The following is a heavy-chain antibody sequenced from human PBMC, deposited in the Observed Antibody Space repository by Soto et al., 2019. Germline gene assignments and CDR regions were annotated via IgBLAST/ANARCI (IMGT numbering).Heavy chain of an antibody. CDR1: GFSLSTSGVG. D-gene: IGHD3-22*01. CDR2: IYWDDDK. CDR3: AHRRPYYDSSGYLNWFDP. V-gene: IGHV2-5*02. Sequence: VSGPTLVNPTQTLTLTCTFSGFSLSTSGVGVGWIRQPPGKALEWLALIYWDDDKRYSPSLKSRLTITKDTSKNQVVLTMTNMDPVDTATYYCAHRRPYYDSSGYLNWFDPWGQGTLVTVSS. J-gene: IGHJ5*02.